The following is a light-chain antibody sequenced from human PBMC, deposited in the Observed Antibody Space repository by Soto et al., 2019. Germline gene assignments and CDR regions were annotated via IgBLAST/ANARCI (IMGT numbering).Light chain of an antibody. CDR3: QKYNFAPWT. V-gene: IGKV1-27*01. CDR1: QDISNS. CDR2: AAS. J-gene: IGKJ1*01. Sequence: DIQVTQSPSSLSASMGDRATITCRTSQDISNSLAWYQQKPGKAPKLLIFAASTLQSGVPSRFSGGGSGTEFTLTISSLQPEDVATYYCQKYNFAPWTFGQGTKVDI.